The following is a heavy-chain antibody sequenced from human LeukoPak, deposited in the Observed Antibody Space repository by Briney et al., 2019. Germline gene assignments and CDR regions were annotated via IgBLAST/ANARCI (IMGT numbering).Heavy chain of an antibody. V-gene: IGHV4-39*01. D-gene: IGHD3-22*01. CDR2: IYYSGDT. J-gene: IGHJ4*02. CDR3: ARHFGYDDTSDYQGVPDH. Sequence: SETLSLTCTVSGSSISNYYWGWIRQAPGKGLEWIGSIYYSGDTYYNSSLKSRLTISVDTSMTQFSLSLRSVTATDTAVYYCARHFGYDDTSDYQGVPDHWGQGSLVTVSS. CDR1: GSSISNYY.